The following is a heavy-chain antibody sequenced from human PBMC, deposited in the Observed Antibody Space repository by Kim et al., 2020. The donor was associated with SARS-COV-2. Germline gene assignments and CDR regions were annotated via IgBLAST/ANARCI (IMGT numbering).Heavy chain of an antibody. CDR2: INLSGGST. CDR3: ARVGSINSLNWFDP. V-gene: IGHV1-46*01. J-gene: IGHJ5*02. D-gene: IGHD3-16*01. CDR1: GFILTFYY. Sequence: ASVKVSCKASGFILTFYYMHWVRQAPGQGLEWMGIINLSGGSTTYAQKFQGRVTTTSDASTSTVYMELSSLKSEDTAVYYCARVGSINSLNWFDPWGQGTLVTVSS.